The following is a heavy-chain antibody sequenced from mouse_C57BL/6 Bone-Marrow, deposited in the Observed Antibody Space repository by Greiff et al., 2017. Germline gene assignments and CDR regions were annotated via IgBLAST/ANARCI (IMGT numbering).Heavy chain of an antibody. CDR2: INPSSGYT. Sequence: LEESGAELARPGASVKMSCKASGYTFTSYTMHWVKQRPGQGLEWIGYINPSSGYTKYNQKFKDKATLTADKSSSTAYMQLSSLTSEDSAVXDSAGGDYYGSVFAYWGQGTLVTVSA. CDR1: GYTFTSYT. V-gene: IGHV1-4*01. CDR3: AGGDYYGSVFAY. D-gene: IGHD1-1*01. J-gene: IGHJ3*01.